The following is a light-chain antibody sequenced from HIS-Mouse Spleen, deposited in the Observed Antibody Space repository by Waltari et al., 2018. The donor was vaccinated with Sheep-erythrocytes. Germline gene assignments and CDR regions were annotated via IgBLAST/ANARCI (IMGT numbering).Light chain of an antibody. CDR3: QVWDSSSDHPYV. CDR2: GDS. V-gene: IGLV3-21*02. CDR1: NIGSKS. Sequence: SYVLTQPPSVSVAPGQTARITCGGNNIGSKSVHWYQQKPGQAPVLVVYGDSDRPSGIPERFSGSNSGNMATLTISRVEAGDEADYYCQVWDSSSDHPYVFGTGTKVTVL. J-gene: IGLJ1*01.